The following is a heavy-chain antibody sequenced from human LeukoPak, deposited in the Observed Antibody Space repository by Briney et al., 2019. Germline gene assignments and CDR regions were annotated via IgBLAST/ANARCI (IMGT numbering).Heavy chain of an antibody. Sequence: ASVKVSCKVSGYTLTELSMHWVRQAPGKGLEWMGGFDPEDGEIIYAQKFQGRVTMTEDTSTDTAYMELSSLRSEDTAVYYCATSILIGYYNPYYGMDVWGQGTTVTVSS. V-gene: IGHV1-24*01. J-gene: IGHJ6*02. CDR2: FDPEDGEI. D-gene: IGHD3-9*01. CDR3: ATSILIGYYNPYYGMDV. CDR1: GYTLTELS.